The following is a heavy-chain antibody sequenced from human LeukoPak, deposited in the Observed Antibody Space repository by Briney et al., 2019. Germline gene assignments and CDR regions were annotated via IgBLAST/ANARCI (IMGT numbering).Heavy chain of an antibody. D-gene: IGHD1-26*01. J-gene: IGHJ5*02. Sequence: PSETLSLTCTVSGGSISSYYWSWIRQPPGKGLEWIGYIYYSGSTYYNPSLKSRVTISVDTSKNQFSLKLSSVTAADTAVYYCARDCSGSYEYWFDPWGQGTLVTVSS. CDR2: IYYSGST. CDR1: GGSISSYY. CDR3: ARDCSGSYEYWFDP. V-gene: IGHV4-30-4*08.